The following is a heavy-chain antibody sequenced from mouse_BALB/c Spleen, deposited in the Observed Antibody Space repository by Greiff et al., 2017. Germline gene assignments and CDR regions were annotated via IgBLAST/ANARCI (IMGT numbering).Heavy chain of an antibody. D-gene: IGHD1-1*02. CDR3: ARHGTFAY. CDR1: GFTFSSYG. Sequence: EVKLMESGGDLVKPGGSLKLSCAASGFTFSSYGMSWVRQTPDKRLEWVATISSGGSYTYYPDSVKGRFTISRDNAKNTLYLQMSSLMSEDTAMYYCARHGTFAYWGQGTLVTVSA. J-gene: IGHJ3*01. V-gene: IGHV5-6*01. CDR2: ISSGGSYT.